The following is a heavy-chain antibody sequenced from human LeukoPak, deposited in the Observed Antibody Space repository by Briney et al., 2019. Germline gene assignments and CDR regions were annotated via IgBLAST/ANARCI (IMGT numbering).Heavy chain of an antibody. Sequence: GGSLRLPCTASGFTFSDYSMNWVRQAPGKGLEWVSGISSSSEYRHYADSLKGRFTISRDNAKNSLYLQVNSLRAEDTAVYYCAKVRWNYYFDYWGQGTLVTVSS. CDR3: AKVRWNYYFDY. J-gene: IGHJ4*02. CDR1: GFTFSDYS. V-gene: IGHV3-21*01. D-gene: IGHD4-23*01. CDR2: ISSSSEYR.